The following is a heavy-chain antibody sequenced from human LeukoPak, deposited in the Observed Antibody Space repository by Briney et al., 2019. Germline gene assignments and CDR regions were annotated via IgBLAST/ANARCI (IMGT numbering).Heavy chain of an antibody. CDR2: INPSGGNT. Sequence: ASVKVSCKASGYTFTSYGISWVRQAPGQGLEWMGIINPSGGNTSYAQKFQGRVTMTRDTSTSTVYMELSSLRSEDTAVYYCARVFYDSSEIDYWGQGTLVTVSS. D-gene: IGHD3-22*01. CDR1: GYTFTSYG. CDR3: ARVFYDSSEIDY. V-gene: IGHV1-46*01. J-gene: IGHJ4*02.